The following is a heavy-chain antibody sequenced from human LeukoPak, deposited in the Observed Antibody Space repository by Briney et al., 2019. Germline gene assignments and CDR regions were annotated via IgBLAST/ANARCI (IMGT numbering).Heavy chain of an antibody. CDR1: GGSISSYY. Sequence: SETLSLTCTVSGGSISSYYWSWIRQPPGRGLEWIGYIYYSGSTNYNPSLKSRVTISVDTSKNQFSLKLSSVTAADTAVYYCASSGGGIVKRYDSSGYYYPHYFDYWGQGTLVTVSS. D-gene: IGHD3-22*01. CDR2: IYYSGST. V-gene: IGHV4-59*08. J-gene: IGHJ4*02. CDR3: ASSGGGIVKRYDSSGYYYPHYFDY.